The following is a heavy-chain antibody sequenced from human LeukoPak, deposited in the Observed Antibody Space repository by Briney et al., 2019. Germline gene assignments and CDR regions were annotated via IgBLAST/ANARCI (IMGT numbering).Heavy chain of an antibody. Sequence: SETLSLTCTVSGGSISSYSWNWLRQPAGKGLEWIGRIYTSGSTNYNPSLKSRVTMSVDTSKNLFSLKLSSVTAADTAIYYCARASSGSYYYFDYWGQGTLVTVSS. CDR1: GGSISSYS. V-gene: IGHV4-4*07. J-gene: IGHJ4*02. CDR2: IYTSGST. D-gene: IGHD3-22*01. CDR3: ARASSGSYYYFDY.